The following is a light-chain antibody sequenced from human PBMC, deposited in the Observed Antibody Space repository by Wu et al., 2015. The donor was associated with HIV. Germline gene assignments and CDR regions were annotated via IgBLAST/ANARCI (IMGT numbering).Light chain of an antibody. CDR2: GAS. CDR3: QQYGSPPWT. J-gene: IGKJ1*01. Sequence: EIVLTQSPGTLSLSPGERVTLSCRASQSVSNNFLAWYQQKPGQAPRLLIYGASSGATGIPDRFSGSGSGTDFTLTIARLEPEDFAIYYCQQYGSPPWTFGQGTKVEIK. CDR1: QSVSNNF. V-gene: IGKV3-20*01.